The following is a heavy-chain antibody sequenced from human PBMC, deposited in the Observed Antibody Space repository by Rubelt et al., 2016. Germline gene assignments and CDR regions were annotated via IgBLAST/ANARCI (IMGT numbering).Heavy chain of an antibody. CDR2: ISDSGETI. CDR3: ARPGGGY. D-gene: IGHD3-16*01. CDR1: AFTFSTYN. V-gene: IGHV3-48*04. J-gene: IGHJ4*02. Sequence: EVQLVESGGGLIQPGGSLKLSCVASAFTFSTYNMNWVRQAPGKGLEWVSYISDSGETIYYADSVKGRFTISRDNAKNSLFLQMNSLRAEDTVVYYRARPGGGYWGQGTLVTVSS.